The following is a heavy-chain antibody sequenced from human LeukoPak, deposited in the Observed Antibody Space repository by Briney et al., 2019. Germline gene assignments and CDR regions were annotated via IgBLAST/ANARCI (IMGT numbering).Heavy chain of an antibody. CDR2: IYSGGST. V-gene: IGHV3-53*01. CDR3: ARVKYYDSSGYLTPYFGY. D-gene: IGHD3-22*01. Sequence: GGSLRLSCAASGFTVSSNYMSWVRQAPGKGLEWVSVIYSGGSTYYADSVKGRFTISRDNSKNTLYLQMNSLRAEDTAVYYCARVKYYDSSGYLTPYFGYWGQGTLVTVSS. J-gene: IGHJ4*02. CDR1: GFTVSSNY.